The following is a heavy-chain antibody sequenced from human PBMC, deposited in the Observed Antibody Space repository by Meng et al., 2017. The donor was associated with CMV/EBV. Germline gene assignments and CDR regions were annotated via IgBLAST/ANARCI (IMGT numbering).Heavy chain of an antibody. D-gene: IGHD5-12*01. J-gene: IGHJ4*02. Sequence: GESLKISCAASGFTVSGNHMSWVRQAPGKGLEWVSSISGSGVSTNYADSVKGRFTVSRDNSKNTLYLQTNSLRAEDTAVYYCAKGRGDSDYDFEYWGRGTLVTVSS. CDR1: GFTVSGNH. CDR3: AKGRGDSDYDFEY. CDR2: ISGSGVST. V-gene: IGHV3-23*01.